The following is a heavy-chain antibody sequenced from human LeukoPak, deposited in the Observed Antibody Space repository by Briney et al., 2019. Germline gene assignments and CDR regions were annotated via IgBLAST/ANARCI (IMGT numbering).Heavy chain of an antibody. D-gene: IGHD1-26*01. CDR1: GGSISSSSYY. Sequence: PSETLSLTCTVSGGSISSSSYYWGWIRQPPGKGLEGIGSIYFSGSTYYNPSLKSRVTISIDTSKNQFSLTLSSVTAADTAVYYCARHPYSGSTFDYWGQGTLVTVSS. CDR3: ARHPYSGSTFDY. CDR2: IYFSGST. V-gene: IGHV4-39*01. J-gene: IGHJ4*02.